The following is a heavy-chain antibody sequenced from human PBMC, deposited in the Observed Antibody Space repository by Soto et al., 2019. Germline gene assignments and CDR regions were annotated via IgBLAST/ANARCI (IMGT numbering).Heavy chain of an antibody. Sequence: GESLKISCKGSGYSFTSYWIGWVRQMPGKGLGWMGIIYPGDSDTRYSPAFRGQVTISADKSISTAYLQWSSLKASDTAMYYCARHNPLQYITGTKGLSYGMDVCGRGSSVT. D-gene: IGHD1-20*01. CDR3: ARHNPLQYITGTKGLSYGMDV. V-gene: IGHV5-51*01. J-gene: IGHJ6*02. CDR1: GYSFTSYW. CDR2: IYPGDSDT.